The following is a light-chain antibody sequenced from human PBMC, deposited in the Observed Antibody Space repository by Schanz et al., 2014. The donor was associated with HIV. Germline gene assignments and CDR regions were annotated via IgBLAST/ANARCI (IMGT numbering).Light chain of an antibody. Sequence: EIVLTQSPGSLSLSPGGRATLSCGASQSLSSSYLAWYQQKRDQPPRLVIYATSTRAAGIPDRFSGTGSGTDFTLTISRLEPEDFAMYYCQQYGSSPPWTFGQGTRVDVK. CDR2: ATS. J-gene: IGKJ1*01. CDR3: QQYGSSPPWT. V-gene: IGKV3-20*01. CDR1: QSLSSSY.